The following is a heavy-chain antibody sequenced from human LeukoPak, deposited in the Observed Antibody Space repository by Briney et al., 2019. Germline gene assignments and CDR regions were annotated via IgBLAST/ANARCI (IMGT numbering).Heavy chain of an antibody. D-gene: IGHD6-13*01. Sequence: SETLSLTCTVSGGSISSYYWSWIRQPAGKGLEWIGRIYTSRSTNYNPSLKSRVTMSVDTSKNQFSLKLSSVTAADTAVYYCARLVPAYSSSWHWWFDPWGQGTLVTVSS. CDR1: GGSISSYY. CDR3: ARLVPAYSSSWHWWFDP. CDR2: IYTSRST. J-gene: IGHJ5*02. V-gene: IGHV4-4*07.